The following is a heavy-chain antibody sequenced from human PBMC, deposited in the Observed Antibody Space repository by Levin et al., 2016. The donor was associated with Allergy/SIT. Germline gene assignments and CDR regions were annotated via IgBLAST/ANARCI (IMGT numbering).Heavy chain of an antibody. V-gene: IGHV3-7*03. J-gene: IGHJ3*02. CDR2: VRQDGVEK. CDR3: ASKGGSGPPDAFDI. Sequence: WIRQPPGKGLEWVANVRQDGVEKYYGDSVKGRFYISRDNTKDSLYLQMNSLRAEDSAVYYCASKGGSGPPDAFDIWGQGTRVTVSS. D-gene: IGHD3-16*01.